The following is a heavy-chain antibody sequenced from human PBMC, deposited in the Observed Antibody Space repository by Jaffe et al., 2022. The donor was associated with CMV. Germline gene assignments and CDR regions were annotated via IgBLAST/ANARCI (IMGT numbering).Heavy chain of an antibody. V-gene: IGHV3-48*03. CDR1: GFTFSSYE. CDR3: ARDAEERVYDFWSGPYYYYYYMDV. D-gene: IGHD3-3*01. CDR2: ISSSGSTI. Sequence: EVQLVESGGGLVQPGGSLRLSCAASGFTFSSYEMNWVRQAPGKGLEWVSYISSSGSTIYYADSVKGRFTISRDNAKNSLYLQMNSLRAEDTAVYYCARDAEERVYDFWSGPYYYYYYMDVWGKGTTVTVSS. J-gene: IGHJ6*03.